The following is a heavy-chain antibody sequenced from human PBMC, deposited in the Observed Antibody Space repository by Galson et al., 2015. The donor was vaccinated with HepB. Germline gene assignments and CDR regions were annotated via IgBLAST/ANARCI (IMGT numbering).Heavy chain of an antibody. CDR3: VKDECSGGRCYSGLGFDY. D-gene: IGHD2-15*01. Sequence: SLRLSCAASGFTFSNYAMHWVRQAPGKGLEYVSAISSNGGGTYYADSVKGRFTISRDNSKNTLYLQMSRLRAEDTAVYYCVKDECSGGRCYSGLGFDYWGQGTLVTVSS. J-gene: IGHJ4*02. V-gene: IGHV3-64D*06. CDR2: ISSNGGGT. CDR1: GFTFSNYA.